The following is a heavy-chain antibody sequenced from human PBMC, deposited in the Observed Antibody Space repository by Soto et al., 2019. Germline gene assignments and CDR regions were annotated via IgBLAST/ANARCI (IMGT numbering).Heavy chain of an antibody. Sequence: GGSLRLSCAASGFTFSSYGMHWIRQARGKGQEWVSHIRHDGSNKYYADSVKWLFTISRDKSKNTVYLQMNSLRAEDTAVYYCARDRSPMSNYSSSRNGFDYWGQGALVTVSA. CDR2: IRHDGSNK. CDR1: GFTFSSYG. J-gene: IGHJ4*01. CDR3: ARDRSPMSNYSSSRNGFDY. D-gene: IGHD6-13*01. V-gene: IGHV3-33*01.